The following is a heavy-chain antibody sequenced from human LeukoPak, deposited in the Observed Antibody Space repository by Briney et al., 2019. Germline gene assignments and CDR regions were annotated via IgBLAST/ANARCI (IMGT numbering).Heavy chain of an antibody. Sequence: GGSLRLSCAASGFTFSSYAMSWVRQAPGKGLEWVSSISASGGSTYYADSVKGRFTISRDNSKNTLYLQMNSLRAEDTAVYYCAKEGSSSWGNYYYYYYMDVWGKGTTVTISS. CDR2: ISASGGST. V-gene: IGHV3-23*01. J-gene: IGHJ6*03. D-gene: IGHD6-13*01. CDR3: AKEGSSSWGNYYYYYYMDV. CDR1: GFTFSSYA.